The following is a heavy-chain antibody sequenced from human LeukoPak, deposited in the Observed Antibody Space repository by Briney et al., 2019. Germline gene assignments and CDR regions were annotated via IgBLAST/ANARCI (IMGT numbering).Heavy chain of an antibody. V-gene: IGHV1-2*04. CDR1: GYTFTGYY. CDR2: INPNSGGT. CDR3: ARGDYGKNWFDP. J-gene: IGHJ5*02. D-gene: IGHD4-17*01. Sequence: ASVKVSCKASGYTFTGYYMHWVRQAPGQGLEWMGWINPNSGGTNYAQKFQGWVTMTRDTFISTAYMELSRLRSDDTAVYYCARGDYGKNWFDPWGQGTLVTVSS.